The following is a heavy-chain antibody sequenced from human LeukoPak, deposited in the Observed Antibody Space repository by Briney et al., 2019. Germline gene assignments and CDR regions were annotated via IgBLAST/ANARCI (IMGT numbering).Heavy chain of an antibody. V-gene: IGHV3-48*03. CDR1: GLTFSSYD. Sequence: GGSLRLSCAASGLTFSSYDMNWVRQAPGKGLELVSYISSGASAIYYADSVEGRFTISRDNAQNSLYLQMNSLRAEDTAVYYCARENEYSSSSFDYWGQGTLVTVSS. D-gene: IGHD6-6*01. J-gene: IGHJ4*02. CDR3: ARENEYSSSSFDY. CDR2: ISSGASAI.